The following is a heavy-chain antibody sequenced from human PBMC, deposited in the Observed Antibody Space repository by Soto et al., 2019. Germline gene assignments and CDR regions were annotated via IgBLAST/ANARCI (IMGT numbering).Heavy chain of an antibody. J-gene: IGHJ3*02. CDR3: ARDSGPSGYDAFDI. CDR2: IKQDASEN. D-gene: IGHD2-8*02. CDR1: GFTVSNYW. Sequence: EVQVVESGGGLVQPGGSLRLSCAASGFTVSNYWMSWVRQAPGKGLKWVANIKQDASENFYVDSVKGRFTISRDNAKNSLYLQMNSLRVEDTAVYYCARDSGPSGYDAFDIWGQGTMVTVSS. V-gene: IGHV3-7*04.